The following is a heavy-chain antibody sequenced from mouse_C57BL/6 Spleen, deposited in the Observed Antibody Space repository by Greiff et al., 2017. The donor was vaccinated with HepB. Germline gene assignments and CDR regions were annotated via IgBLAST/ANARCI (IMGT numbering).Heavy chain of an antibody. CDR1: GFTFSSYA. Sequence: DVMLVESGGGLVKPGGSLKLSCAASGFTFSSYAMSWVRQTPEKRLEWVATISDGGSYTYYPDNVKGRFTISRDNAKNNLYLQMSHLKSEDTAMYYCAREGIYYYGSSYAMDYWGQGTSVTVSS. CDR2: ISDGGSYT. J-gene: IGHJ4*01. V-gene: IGHV5-4*01. CDR3: AREGIYYYGSSYAMDY. D-gene: IGHD1-1*01.